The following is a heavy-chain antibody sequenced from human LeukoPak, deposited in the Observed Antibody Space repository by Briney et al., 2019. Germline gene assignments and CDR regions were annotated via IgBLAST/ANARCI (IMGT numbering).Heavy chain of an antibody. CDR3: ARDHVYAFDY. J-gene: IGHJ4*02. Sequence: PGGSPRLSCAASGFSFTSYSMNWVRQAPGKGLEWVSYISGSGNAKHYIDSVKGRFTISRDNAKNALYLQMNSLRAEDTAVYFCARDHVYAFDYWGQGTQVTVSS. CDR2: ISGSGNAK. D-gene: IGHD2/OR15-2a*01. CDR1: GFSFTSYS. V-gene: IGHV3-48*01.